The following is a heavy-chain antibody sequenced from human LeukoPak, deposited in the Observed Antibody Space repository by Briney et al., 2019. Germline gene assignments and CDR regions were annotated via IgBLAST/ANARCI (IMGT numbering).Heavy chain of an antibody. CDR3: ARDLSSRYAY. Sequence: PGGSLRLSCAASGFTVSSYWMTWVRQAPGKGLEWVACIHQNGSSQYYVDSVKGRFAISRDNTKNSLYLQMNSLTVEDTAVYYCARDLSSRYAYWGQGTLVTVSS. D-gene: IGHD6-13*01. V-gene: IGHV3-7*03. CDR1: GFTVSSYW. J-gene: IGHJ4*02. CDR2: IHQNGSSQ.